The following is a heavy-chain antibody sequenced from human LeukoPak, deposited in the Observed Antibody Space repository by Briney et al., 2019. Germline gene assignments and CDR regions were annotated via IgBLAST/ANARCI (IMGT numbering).Heavy chain of an antibody. J-gene: IGHJ4*02. CDR2: ISYDGNDK. CDR1: GFTFSSYV. Sequence: GGSLRLSCAASGFTFSSYVMHWVRQAPGKGLEWVAVISYDGNDKYYADSVKGRFTISRDNSKNTLYLQMNSLRVEDTAVYYCVLGHYGGLFDNWGQGALVTVSS. V-gene: IGHV3-30*03. CDR3: VLGHYGGLFDN. D-gene: IGHD4-23*01.